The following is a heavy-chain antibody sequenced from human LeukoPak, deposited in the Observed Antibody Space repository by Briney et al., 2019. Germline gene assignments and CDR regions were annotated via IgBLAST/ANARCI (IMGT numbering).Heavy chain of an antibody. J-gene: IGHJ4*02. Sequence: GASVKVSCKASGYTFTSYAMNWVRQAPGQGLEWMGWINTNTGNPTYAQGFTGRFVLSLDTSVSTAYLQISSLKAEDTAVYYCAREYSHMVRGAIVGYYFDYWGQGTLVTVSS. CDR2: INTNTGNP. CDR3: AREYSHMVRGAIVGYYFDY. D-gene: IGHD3-10*01. V-gene: IGHV7-4-1*02. CDR1: GYTFTSYA.